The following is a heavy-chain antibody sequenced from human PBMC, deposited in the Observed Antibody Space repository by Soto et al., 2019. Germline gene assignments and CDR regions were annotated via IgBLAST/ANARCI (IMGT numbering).Heavy chain of an antibody. J-gene: IGHJ4*02. V-gene: IGHV5-51*01. Sequence: PEECLIVSGSGSRYRITSYWNGWVRQMPGKGLEWMGIIYPGDSDTRYSPSFQGQVTISADKSISTAYLQWSSLKASDTAMYYCARRTDGTGAYIDFWGQGTLVTVSS. CDR1: RYRITSYW. CDR3: ARRTDGTGAYIDF. CDR2: IYPGDSDT.